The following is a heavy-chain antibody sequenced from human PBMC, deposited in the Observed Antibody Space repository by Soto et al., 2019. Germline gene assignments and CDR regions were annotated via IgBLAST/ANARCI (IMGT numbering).Heavy chain of an antibody. V-gene: IGHV3-23*01. CDR2: ISGSGGST. D-gene: IGHD2-15*01. CDR3: ASWLKGPDIGNYYYGMDV. CDR1: GFTFSSYA. J-gene: IGHJ6*02. Sequence: GGSLRLSCAASGFTFSSYAMSWVRQAPGKGLEWVSAISGSGGSTYYADSVKGRFTISRDNSKNTLYLQMNSLRAEDTAVYYCASWLKGPDIGNYYYGMDVWGQGTTVTVSS.